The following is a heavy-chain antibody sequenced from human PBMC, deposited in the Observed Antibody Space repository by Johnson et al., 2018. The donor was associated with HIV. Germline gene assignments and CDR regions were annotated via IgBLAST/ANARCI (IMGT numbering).Heavy chain of an antibody. CDR1: GFNFNNYW. CDR2: IKQDGSEN. J-gene: IGHJ3*02. D-gene: IGHD1-26*01. V-gene: IGHV3-7*05. Sequence: VQLVESGGGLVQPGGSLRLSCAASGFNFNNYWMSWVRQAPGKGLEWVASIKQDGSENYYVASVQGRFIISRDNAKSSLFLQMNILTAEDTAVYYCARDLNSGNYDPWFERWESGAFDIWGQGTMVTVSS. CDR3: ARDLNSGNYDPWFERWESGAFDI.